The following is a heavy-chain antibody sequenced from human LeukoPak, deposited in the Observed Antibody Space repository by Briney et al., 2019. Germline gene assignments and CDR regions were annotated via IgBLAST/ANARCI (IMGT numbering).Heavy chain of an antibody. V-gene: IGHV3-7*01. J-gene: IGHJ6*02. CDR2: IKQDGSEK. CDR1: GFTFDDYA. Sequence: GGSLRLSCAASGFTFDDYAMHWVRQAPGKGLVWVANIKQDGSEKYYVDSVKGRFTISRDNAKNSLYLQMNSLRAEDTAVYYCARGNYYGMDVWGQGTTVTVSS. CDR3: ARGNYYGMDV.